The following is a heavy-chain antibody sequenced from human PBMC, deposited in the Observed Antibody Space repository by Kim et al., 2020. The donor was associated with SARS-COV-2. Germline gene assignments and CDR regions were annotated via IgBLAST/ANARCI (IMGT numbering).Heavy chain of an antibody. Sequence: SVKVSCKASGDTFSSYAIRWVRQAPGQGLEWMGGIIPIFGTANYAQKFQGRVTITADESTSTAYMELSSLRSEDTAVYYCARETKNWNFHYYFDYWGQGTLVTVSS. CDR3: ARETKNWNFHYYFDY. J-gene: IGHJ4*02. V-gene: IGHV1-69*13. CDR2: IIPIFGTA. D-gene: IGHD1-7*01. CDR1: GDTFSSYA.